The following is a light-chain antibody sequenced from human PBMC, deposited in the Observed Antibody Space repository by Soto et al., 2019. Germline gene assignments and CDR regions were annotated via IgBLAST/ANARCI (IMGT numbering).Light chain of an antibody. CDR3: QHWHGFSWT. CDR1: QSINDW. J-gene: IGKJ1*01. V-gene: IGKV1-5*03. CDR2: KAS. Sequence: DLQMTQSPSTLSASVGDRVTITCRASQSINDWVAWYQQKPGRAPKFLIYKASNLESGVPSRFSGSGSGTEFTRTISSLQPDDFATYYCQHWHGFSWTFGQGTKVEIK.